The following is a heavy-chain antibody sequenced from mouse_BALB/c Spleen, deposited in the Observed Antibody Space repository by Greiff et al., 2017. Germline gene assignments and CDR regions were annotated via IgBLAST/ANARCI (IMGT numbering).Heavy chain of an antibody. D-gene: IGHD4-1*01. CDR3: ALNWDWFAY. CDR2: IDPANGNT. V-gene: IGHV14-3*02. CDR1: GFNIKDTY. Sequence: VQLQQSGAELVKPGASVKLSCTASGFNIKDTYMHWVKQRPQQGLEWIGRIDPANGNTKYDPKFQGKATITADTSSNTAYLQLSSLTSEDTAVYYCALNWDWFAYWGQGTLVTVSA. J-gene: IGHJ3*01.